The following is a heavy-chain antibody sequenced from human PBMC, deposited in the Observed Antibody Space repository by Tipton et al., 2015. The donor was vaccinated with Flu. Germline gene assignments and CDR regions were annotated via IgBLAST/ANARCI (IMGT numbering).Heavy chain of an antibody. CDR2: IHRSGNT. V-gene: IGHV4-38-2*01. CDR1: GDSIGSDYY. J-gene: IGHJ5*02. D-gene: IGHD4-11*01. Sequence: TLSLTCSVSGDSIGSDYYWGWIRQPPGKGLEWLGNIHRSGNTYYNSSLKSRVTISLDKSKNQFFLRLVSMTATDTAVYYCAGRDYSNYVSEPKNWFDPWGQGILVTVSS. CDR3: AGRDYSNYVSEPKNWFDP.